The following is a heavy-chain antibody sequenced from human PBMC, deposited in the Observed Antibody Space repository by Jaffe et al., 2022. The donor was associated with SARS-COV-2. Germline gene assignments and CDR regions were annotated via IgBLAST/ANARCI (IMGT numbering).Heavy chain of an antibody. CDR3: ASYYDSSGYHEPEIDY. V-gene: IGHV4-39*01. CDR2: IYYSGST. J-gene: IGHJ4*02. D-gene: IGHD3-22*01. Sequence: QLQLQESGPGLVKPSETLSLTCTVSGGSISSSSYYWGWIRQPPGKGLEWIGSIYYSGSTYYNPSLKSRVTISVDTSKNQFSLKLSSVTAADTAVYYCASYYDSSGYHEPEIDYWGQGTLVTVSS. CDR1: GGSISSSSYY.